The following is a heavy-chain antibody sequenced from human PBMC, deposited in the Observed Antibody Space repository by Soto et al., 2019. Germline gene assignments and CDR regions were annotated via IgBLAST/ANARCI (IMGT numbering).Heavy chain of an antibody. V-gene: IGHV4-31*02. J-gene: IGHJ4*02. CDR1: GDSMSTGGYY. CDR3: SRGRGSTPLRD. CDR2: IYTTGTT. Sequence: SSETLSLTCSVSGDSMSTGGYYWTWIRQHPGKGLEWIGHIYTTGTTYYSPSLKSQVTMPIDKSSNRFSLNLNSVTAADTAVYYCSRGRGSTPLRDWGPGALVTVSS. D-gene: IGHD6-13*01.